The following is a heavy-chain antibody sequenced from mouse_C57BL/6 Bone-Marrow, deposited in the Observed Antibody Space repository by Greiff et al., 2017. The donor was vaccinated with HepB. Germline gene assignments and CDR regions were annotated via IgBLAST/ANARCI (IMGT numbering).Heavy chain of an antibody. CDR1: GYTFTSYG. J-gene: IGHJ1*03. CDR3: AREGYYYGSSYVYWYFDV. CDR2: IYPRSGNT. Sequence: QVQLQQSGAELARPGASVKLSCKASGYTFTSYGISWVKQRTGQGLEWIGEIYPRSGNTYYNEKFKGKATLTADKSSSTAYMELRSLTSEDSAVYFCAREGYYYGSSYVYWYFDVWGTGTTVTVSS. V-gene: IGHV1-81*01. D-gene: IGHD1-1*01.